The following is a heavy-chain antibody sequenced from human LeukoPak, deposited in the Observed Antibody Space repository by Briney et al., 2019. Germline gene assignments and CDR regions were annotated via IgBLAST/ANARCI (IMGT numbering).Heavy chain of an antibody. D-gene: IGHD4/OR15-4a*01. CDR1: GFTFSSYG. CDR2: IWYDGSNK. Sequence: GRSLRLSCAASGFTFSSYGMHWVRQAPGKGLEWVAVIWYDGSNKYYADSVKGRFTISRDNSKNTLYLQMNSLGAEDTAVYYCARAVYGDPFDYWGQGTLVTVSS. CDR3: ARAVYGDPFDY. J-gene: IGHJ4*02. V-gene: IGHV3-33*01.